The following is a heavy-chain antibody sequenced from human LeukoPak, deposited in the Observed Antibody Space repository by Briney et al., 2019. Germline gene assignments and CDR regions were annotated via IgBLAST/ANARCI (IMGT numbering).Heavy chain of an antibody. CDR2: IYYTGAT. J-gene: IGHJ3*02. CDR3: VGDGRGTRGSGFDI. Sequence: SETLSLTCTVSGGSINSGDYYWSWIRQPPGKGLEWIGYIYYTGATYYNPSLKSRVTISVDMSKNQFSLRLSSVTAADTAVYYCVGDGRGTRGSGFDIWGQGTMVTVSS. V-gene: IGHV4-30-4*08. D-gene: IGHD1-26*01. CDR1: GGSINSGDYY.